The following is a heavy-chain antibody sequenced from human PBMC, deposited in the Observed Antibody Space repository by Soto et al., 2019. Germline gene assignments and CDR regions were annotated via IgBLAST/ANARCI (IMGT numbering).Heavy chain of an antibody. Sequence: WGSLRLSCAGSGFTFGDYAMHWVRQAPGKGLEWVAVIWYDVSNKYYADSVKGRFTISRDNSKNTLYLQMNSLRAEDTAVYYCARGGDGYNWDDALDIWGQGTMVTASS. D-gene: IGHD5-12*01. CDR2: IWYDVSNK. CDR1: GFTFGDYA. V-gene: IGHV3-33*01. CDR3: ARGGDGYNWDDALDI. J-gene: IGHJ3*02.